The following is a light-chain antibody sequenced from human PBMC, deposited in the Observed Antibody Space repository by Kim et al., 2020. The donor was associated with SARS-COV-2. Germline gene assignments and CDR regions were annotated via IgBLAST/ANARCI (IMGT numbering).Light chain of an antibody. J-gene: IGKJ4*01. CDR1: QTISSW. CDR3: QQYHSYPLT. CDR2: KAS. Sequence: ASVGDRVTITCRASQTISSWLAWYRQKPGKAPQVLIYKASTLESGVPSTFSGSGSGTEFTLTINSLQPDDFATYYCQQYHSYPLTFGGGTKVDIK. V-gene: IGKV1-5*03.